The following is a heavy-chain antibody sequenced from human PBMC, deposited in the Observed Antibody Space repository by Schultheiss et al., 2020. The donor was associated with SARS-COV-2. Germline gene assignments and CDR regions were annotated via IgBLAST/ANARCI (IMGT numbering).Heavy chain of an antibody. CDR2: ISGSGGNT. J-gene: IGHJ4*02. D-gene: IGHD3-10*01. CDR1: GFTFSSYA. CDR3: AKLEGDAFGGIFDY. Sequence: GGSLRLSCAASGFTFSSYAMSWVRQAPGKGLEWVSGISGSGGNTYYADSVKGRFTISRDNSKNTLYLQMNSLRADDTAVYYCAKLEGDAFGGIFDYWGQGTLVTVSS. V-gene: IGHV3-23*01.